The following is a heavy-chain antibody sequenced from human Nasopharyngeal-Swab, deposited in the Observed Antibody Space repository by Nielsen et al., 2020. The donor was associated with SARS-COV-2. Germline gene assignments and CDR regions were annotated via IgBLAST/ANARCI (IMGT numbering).Heavy chain of an antibody. Sequence: GGSLRLSCAASGFTFSSYSMNWVRQAPGKGLEWVSSISSSSSSYIYYADSVKGRFTISRDNAKNSLYLQMNSLRAEDTAVYYCARGQYCSSTSCYARGYYYYYGMDVWGQGTTVTVSS. CDR1: GFTFSSYS. CDR3: ARGQYCSSTSCYARGYYYYYGMDV. D-gene: IGHD2-2*01. J-gene: IGHJ6*02. V-gene: IGHV3-21*01. CDR2: ISSSSSSYI.